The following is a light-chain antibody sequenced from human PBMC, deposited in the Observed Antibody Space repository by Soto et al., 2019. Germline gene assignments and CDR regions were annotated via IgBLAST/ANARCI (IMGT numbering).Light chain of an antibody. V-gene: IGLV2-14*01. CDR2: NVS. J-gene: IGLJ1*01. CDR1: SSDVGGYNY. CDR3: RSYTTSSSV. Sequence: QSALTQPASVSGSPGQSISISCTGTSSDVGGYNYVSWYQQHPGKAPKLMIYNVSNRPSGVSNRFSGSKSGNTASLTISGLQAEDEADYYCRSYTTSSSVFATGTKVTVL.